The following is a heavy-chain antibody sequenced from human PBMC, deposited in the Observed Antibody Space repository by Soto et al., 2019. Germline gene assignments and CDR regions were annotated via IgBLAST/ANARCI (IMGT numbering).Heavy chain of an antibody. CDR1: GYSISSSNW. J-gene: IGHJ4*02. D-gene: IGHD1-26*01. V-gene: IGHV4-28*01. CDR2: IYYSGTT. CDR3: ERREIQGPIDY. Sequence: SEPLSLTCAVSGYSISSSNWWGWIRQPPGKGLEWIGYIYYSGTTYYNPSLKSRVTMSVDTSKNQFSLKLTSVTAVDTAVYYCERREIQGPIDYWGQGTLVTV.